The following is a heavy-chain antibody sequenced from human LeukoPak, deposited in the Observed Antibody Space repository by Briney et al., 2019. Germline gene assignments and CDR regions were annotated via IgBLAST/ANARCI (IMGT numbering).Heavy chain of an antibody. Sequence: PSETLSLTCAVSGFSISSGHYWACIRQSPGKGLEWIGTISHSGNTYYNSSLKSRLAVSVDTSRIHFSLNLSSLTAADTAVYHCARARVVHYNFRSGLHWYFDVWGRGTLVTVSS. J-gene: IGHJ2*01. D-gene: IGHD3-3*01. CDR2: ISHSGNT. CDR3: ARARVVHYNFRSGLHWYFDV. V-gene: IGHV4-38-2*01. CDR1: GFSISSGHY.